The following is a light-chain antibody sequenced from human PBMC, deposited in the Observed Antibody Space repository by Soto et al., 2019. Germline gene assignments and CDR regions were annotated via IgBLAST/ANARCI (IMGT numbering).Light chain of an antibody. CDR3: QEYDNSPPIT. Sequence: EIVLTQSPDNLSLSPGERATLSCRASQSVRSGRLAWYQQKPGQAPTLVIFDASNRDSGGPVRVSGSGSGRDFTLTITRLEPEYFSVYYCQEYDNSPPITFARGTRLES. V-gene: IGKV3-20*01. J-gene: IGKJ5*01. CDR1: QSVRSGR. CDR2: DAS.